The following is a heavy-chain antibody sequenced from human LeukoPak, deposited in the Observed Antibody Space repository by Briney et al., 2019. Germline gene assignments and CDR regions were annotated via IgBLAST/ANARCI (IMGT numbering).Heavy chain of an antibody. CDR2: IKQDGSEK. J-gene: IGHJ6*02. Sequence: GGSLRLSCAASGFTLSTHYMSWVRQAPGKGLEWVAHIKQDGSEKYYGDSVKGRFTISRDNAKNSLYLQMNSLRAEDTAVYYCARGRYYGMDVWGQGTTVTVS. CDR1: GFTLSTHY. V-gene: IGHV3-7*01. CDR3: ARGRYYGMDV.